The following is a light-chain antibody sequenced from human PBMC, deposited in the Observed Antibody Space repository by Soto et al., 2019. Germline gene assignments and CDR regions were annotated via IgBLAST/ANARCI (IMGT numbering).Light chain of an antibody. J-gene: IGKJ4*01. V-gene: IGKV1-39*01. CDR3: PQRYNSPLT. CDR2: AAS. Sequence: DIQMTQSPSSLSASVGDRVTITCRASQNIAKYLTWVQQKPGRAPKLLIYAASSLQSGVPSRFSRSGSGTDFTPNISDLQPEDFPSYYCPQRYNSPLTFGGGTNVGIK. CDR1: QNIAKY.